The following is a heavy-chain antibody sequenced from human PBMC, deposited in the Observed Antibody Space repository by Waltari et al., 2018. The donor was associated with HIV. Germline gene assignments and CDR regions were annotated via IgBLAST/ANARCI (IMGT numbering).Heavy chain of an antibody. CDR3: ARGGHCSGISCYTGDYSYGLDV. Sequence: EVQLVESGGGLVQPGGSLRLSCAASGFTFSSYWIHWVRQAPGKGLVWVSRINTYGSSTSYADSVKGRFTISRDNAKNTLYLQMNSLGAEDTAVYYCARGGHCSGISCYTGDYSYGLDVWGQGTTVTVSS. CDR1: GFTFSSYW. CDR2: INTYGSST. V-gene: IGHV3-74*01. D-gene: IGHD2-2*02. J-gene: IGHJ6*02.